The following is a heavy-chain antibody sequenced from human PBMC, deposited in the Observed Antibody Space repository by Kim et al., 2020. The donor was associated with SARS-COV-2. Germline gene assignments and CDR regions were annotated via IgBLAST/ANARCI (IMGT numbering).Heavy chain of an antibody. V-gene: IGHV3-11*03. CDR3: ASYRYCSGGRCYSAFDY. J-gene: IGHJ4*02. D-gene: IGHD2-15*01. Sequence: VKGRFTIYRDNAKNSLYLEMNSLRAEDTAVYYCASYRYCSGGRCYSAFDYWGQGTLVTVSS.